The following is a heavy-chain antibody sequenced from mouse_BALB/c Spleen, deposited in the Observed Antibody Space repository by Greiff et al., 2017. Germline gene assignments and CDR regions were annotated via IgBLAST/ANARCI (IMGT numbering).Heavy chain of an antibody. D-gene: IGHD1-1*01. CDR3: ARDYGRGFAY. V-gene: IGHV14-3*02. J-gene: IGHJ3*01. CDR2: IDPANGNT. Sequence: VQLKESGAELVKPGASVKLSCTASGFNIKDTYMHWVKQRPEQGLEWIGRIDPANGNTKYDPKFQGKATITADTSSNTAYLQLSSLTSEDTAVYYCARDYGRGFAYWGQGTLVTVSA. CDR1: GFNIKDTY.